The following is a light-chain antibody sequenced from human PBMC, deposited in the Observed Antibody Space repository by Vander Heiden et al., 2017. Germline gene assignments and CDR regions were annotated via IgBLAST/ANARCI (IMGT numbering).Light chain of an antibody. CDR1: SSDVGGYNY. V-gene: IGLV2-8*01. CDR3: NSYAGSNNVV. CDR2: EVS. Sequence: QSALTQPPSAPGSPGQSVPLSCTGTSSDVGGYNYVSWYQQHPGKAPKLMIYEVSKRPSGVPDRFSGSKSGNTASLTVSGLQAEDEADYYCNSYAGSNNVVFGGGTKLTVL. J-gene: IGLJ2*01.